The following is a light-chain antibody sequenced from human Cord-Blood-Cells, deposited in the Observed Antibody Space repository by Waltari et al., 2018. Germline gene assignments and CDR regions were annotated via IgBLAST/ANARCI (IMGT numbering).Light chain of an antibody. Sequence: ELVLTQAQGTLPLSPGERATHSCSASQSVSSSYLTWYQQQPGQAPRLLIYGACSRATGIPDRFSGSGSGTDFTLTISRLEPEDFVVYYCQQYGSSRGWTFGQGTKVEIK. J-gene: IGKJ1*01. CDR1: QSVSSSY. CDR2: GAC. V-gene: IGKV3-20*01. CDR3: QQYGSSRGWT.